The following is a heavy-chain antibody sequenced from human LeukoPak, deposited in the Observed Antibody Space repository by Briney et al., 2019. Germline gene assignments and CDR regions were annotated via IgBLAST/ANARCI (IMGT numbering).Heavy chain of an antibody. Sequence: PGGSLRLPCAATGFTFSNYWMSWFRQAPGKGLEWVANIKYDGREKQYVDSVKGRFTISRDNAKNSLFLQMNSLRAEDTDVYYCARYLNSGPEDFWGQGTLVTVSS. CDR3: ARYLNSGPEDF. CDR1: GFTFSNYW. V-gene: IGHV3-7*01. CDR2: IKYDGREK. D-gene: IGHD1-26*01. J-gene: IGHJ4*02.